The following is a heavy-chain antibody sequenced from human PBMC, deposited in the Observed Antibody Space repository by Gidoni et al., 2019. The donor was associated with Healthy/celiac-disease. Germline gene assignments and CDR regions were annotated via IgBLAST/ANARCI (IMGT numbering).Heavy chain of an antibody. CDR3: ARDGQLVHRPGWFDP. Sequence: QVQLVQSGAEVKKPGASVKVSCKASGYPFTGYYMHWVRPAPGQGLEWMGWINPNSGGTNYAQKFQGRVTMTRDTSISTAYMELSRLRSDDTAVYYCARDGQLVHRPGWFDPWGQGTLVTVSS. J-gene: IGHJ5*02. V-gene: IGHV1-2*02. CDR2: INPNSGGT. D-gene: IGHD6-13*01. CDR1: GYPFTGYY.